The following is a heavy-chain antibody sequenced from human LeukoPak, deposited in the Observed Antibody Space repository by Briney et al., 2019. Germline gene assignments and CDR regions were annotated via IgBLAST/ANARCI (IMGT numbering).Heavy chain of an antibody. J-gene: IGHJ5*02. Sequence: PSETLSLTCTVSGGSITGHYWSWIRQPPGKGLEWIGYIHYTGSTNYNPSLNSRITMSVDTPNNQFSPRLTSVTATDTAVYYCARLHALGAEEFDPWGQGALVTVSS. V-gene: IGHV4-59*11. CDR1: GGSITGHY. CDR3: ARLHALGAEEFDP. D-gene: IGHD3-16*01. CDR2: IHYTGST.